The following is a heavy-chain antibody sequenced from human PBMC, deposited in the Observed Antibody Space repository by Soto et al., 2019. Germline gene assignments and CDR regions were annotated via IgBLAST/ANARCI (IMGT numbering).Heavy chain of an antibody. CDR2: IYHSGST. CDR3: ARAIWYCSGGSCYSDAFDI. CDR1: GGSISSSNW. V-gene: IGHV4-4*02. J-gene: IGHJ3*02. Sequence: QVQLQESGPGLVKPSGTLSLTCAVSGGSISSSNWWSWVRQPPGKGLEWIGEIYHSGSTNYNPSLKRRVTISVDKSKNQFSLKLSSVTAADTAVYYCARAIWYCSGGSCYSDAFDIWGQGTMVTVSS. D-gene: IGHD2-15*01.